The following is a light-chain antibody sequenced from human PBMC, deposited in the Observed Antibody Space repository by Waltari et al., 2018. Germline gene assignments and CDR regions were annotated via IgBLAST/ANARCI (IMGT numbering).Light chain of an antibody. CDR2: WTA. Sequence: DIVMTQSTDSLAVSLSERANIHCKSSQSILSNSNHQNYVAWYQQKPGQTPKQLIYWTAPRGSGVPDRFVGSGSGSDFTLTISSLQPEDVAVYYCQQYSTTPLTFGGGTKVEIK. CDR1: QSILSNSNHQNY. CDR3: QQYSTTPLT. J-gene: IGKJ4*01. V-gene: IGKV4-1*01.